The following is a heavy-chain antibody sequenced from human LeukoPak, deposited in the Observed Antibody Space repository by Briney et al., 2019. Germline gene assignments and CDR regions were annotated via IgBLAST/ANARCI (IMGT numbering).Heavy chain of an antibody. D-gene: IGHD6-13*01. CDR3: ARDPINSSWYESLRRGYYFDY. CDR2: ISWDGGST. J-gene: IGHJ4*02. Sequence: PGGSLRLSCAASGFTFDDYAMHWVRQAPGKGLEWVSLISWDGGSTYYADSVKGRFIISRDNAKNSLYLQMNSLRAEDTAVYYCARDPINSSWYESLRRGYYFDYWGQGTLVTVSS. CDR1: GFTFDDYA. V-gene: IGHV3-43D*03.